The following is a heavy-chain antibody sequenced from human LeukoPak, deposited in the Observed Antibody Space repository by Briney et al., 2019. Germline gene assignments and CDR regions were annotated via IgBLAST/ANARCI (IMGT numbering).Heavy chain of an antibody. J-gene: IGHJ3*02. V-gene: IGHV4-4*02. CDR3: ASDSGSYDDAFDI. Sequence: SETLSLTCAVSGGSISSSNWWSWVRQPPGKGLEWIGSICHSGSTYYNPSPKSRVTISVDTSKNQFSLKLSSVTAADTAVYYCASDSGSYDDAFDIWGQGTMVTVSS. D-gene: IGHD1-26*01. CDR2: ICHSGST. CDR1: GGSISSSNW.